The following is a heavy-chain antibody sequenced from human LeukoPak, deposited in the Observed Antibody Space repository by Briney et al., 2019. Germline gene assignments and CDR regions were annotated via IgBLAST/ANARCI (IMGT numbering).Heavy chain of an antibody. CDR1: GFRFSDSG. CDR2: LWSDERIK. J-gene: IGHJ4*02. Sequence: GGSLRLSCEAPGFRFSDSGMHWVRQAPGKGLEWVAVLWSDERIKYYADPVKGRFTISRDNSKKTVWLQMDSLTVEDTALYYCAAGGPDGTYSYFHHWGQGTLVIVSS. CDR3: AAGGPDGTYSYFHH. V-gene: IGHV3-33*01. D-gene: IGHD1-26*01.